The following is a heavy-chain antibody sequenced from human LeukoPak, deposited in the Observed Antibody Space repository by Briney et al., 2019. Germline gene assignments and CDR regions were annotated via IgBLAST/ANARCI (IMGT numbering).Heavy chain of an antibody. D-gene: IGHD1-26*01. CDR1: GYTFTSHY. V-gene: IGHV1-46*01. J-gene: IGHJ4*02. Sequence: ASVKVSCKASGYTFTSHYMHWVQQAPGQGLEWMGTINPSGGSTGYTQKFQGRVTMTRDTSTNTVYMELSSLTSEDTGVYYCARDWSSGLGAAPGDYWGRGTLVTVSS. CDR3: ARDWSSGLGAAPGDY. CDR2: INPSGGST.